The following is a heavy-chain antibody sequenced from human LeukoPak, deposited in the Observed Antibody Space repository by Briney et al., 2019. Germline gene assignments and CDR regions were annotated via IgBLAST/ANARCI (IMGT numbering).Heavy chain of an antibody. V-gene: IGHV1-69*01. Sequence: ASVKVSCKASGGTFSSYAISWVRQAPGQGREWMGGIIPIFGTANYAQKFQGRVTITADESTSTAYMELSSLRSEDTAVYYCARGYSNYAASPDYYYGMDVWGQGTTVTVSS. D-gene: IGHD4-11*01. CDR3: ARGYSNYAASPDYYYGMDV. CDR1: GGTFSSYA. CDR2: IIPIFGTA. J-gene: IGHJ6*02.